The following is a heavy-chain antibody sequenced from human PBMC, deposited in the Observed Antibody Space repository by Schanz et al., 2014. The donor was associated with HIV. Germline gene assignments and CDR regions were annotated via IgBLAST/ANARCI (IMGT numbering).Heavy chain of an antibody. Sequence: QVQLVESGGGVVQPGRSLRLSCAASGFTFSSYGMHWVRQAPGKGLEWAAVIWYDGSNKYYADSVKGRFTISRDNSKNTVYLQMNSLRAEDTAVYYCAKGQRGIVRGDIDYWGQGTLVTVSS. J-gene: IGHJ4*02. D-gene: IGHD3-10*01. CDR3: AKGQRGIVRGDIDY. CDR1: GFTFSSYG. V-gene: IGHV3-33*06. CDR2: IWYDGSNK.